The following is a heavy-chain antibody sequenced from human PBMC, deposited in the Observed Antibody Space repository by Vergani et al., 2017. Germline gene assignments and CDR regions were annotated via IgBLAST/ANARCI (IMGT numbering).Heavy chain of an antibody. CDR1: GGSISSSSYY. CDR2: IYYSGST. D-gene: IGHD6-13*01. Sequence: QLQLQESGPGLVKPSETLSLTCTVSGGSISSSSYYWGWIRQPPGKGLEWIGYIYYSGSTYYNPSLKSRVTISVDTSKNQFSLKLSSVTAADTAVYYCARGLAAAGTFDYWGQGTLVTVSS. CDR3: ARGLAAAGTFDY. V-gene: IGHV4-39*07. J-gene: IGHJ4*02.